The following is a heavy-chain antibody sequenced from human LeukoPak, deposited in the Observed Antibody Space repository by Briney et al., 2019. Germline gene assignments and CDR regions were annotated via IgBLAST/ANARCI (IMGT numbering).Heavy chain of an antibody. CDR1: VVTFSSYI. CDR3: ARDRVAVAGIYYYYYGMDV. J-gene: IGHJ6*02. Sequence: VGALRLSCAASVVTFSSYIMYCGRHAPGKGLERGSSIFISRSYIYYADSVKGRFTICRDNAKNSLYLQMNSLRADDTAVYYCARDRVAVAGIYYYYYGMDVWGQGTTLTVSS. D-gene: IGHD6-19*01. V-gene: IGHV3-21*01. CDR2: IFISRSYI.